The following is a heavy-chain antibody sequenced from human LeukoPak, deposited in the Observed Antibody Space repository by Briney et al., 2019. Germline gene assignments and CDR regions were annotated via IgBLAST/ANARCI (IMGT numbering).Heavy chain of an antibody. V-gene: IGHV1-46*01. CDR3: ARDPVMRGDSSGYLDY. Sequence: ASVKVSCKASGYTFTSYYMHWVRQAHGQGLEWMGIINPSGGSTNYAQKFQGRVTMTRDMSTSTVYMELSSLRSEDTAVYYCARDPVMRGDSSGYLDYWGQGTLVTVSS. J-gene: IGHJ4*02. CDR2: INPSGGST. D-gene: IGHD3-22*01. CDR1: GYTFTSYY.